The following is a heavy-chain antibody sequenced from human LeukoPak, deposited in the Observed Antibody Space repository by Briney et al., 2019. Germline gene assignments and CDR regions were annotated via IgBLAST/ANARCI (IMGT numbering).Heavy chain of an antibody. J-gene: IGHJ3*02. Sequence: GGSLRLSCAASGFTVSSNYIYSGGSTYYADSVKGRFTISRDNSKNTLYLQMNSLRAEDAAVYYCARDLNSSGSYNDAFDIWGQGTMVTVSS. CDR3: ARDLNSSGSYNDAFDI. D-gene: IGHD6-19*01. CDR1: GFTVSSNY. V-gene: IGHV3-53*01. CDR2: YSGGST.